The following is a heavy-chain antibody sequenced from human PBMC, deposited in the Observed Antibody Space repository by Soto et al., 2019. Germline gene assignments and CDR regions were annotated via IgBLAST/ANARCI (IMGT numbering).Heavy chain of an antibody. D-gene: IGHD3-22*01. J-gene: IGHJ4*02. CDR3: AREDYDSSGYYLDY. CDR1: GYTFTGYY. V-gene: IGHV1-2*04. Sequence: ASVKVSCKASGYTFTGYYMHWVRQAPGQGLEWMGWINPNSGGTNYAQKFQGWVTMTRDTSISTAYMELSRLRSDDTAVYYCAREDYDSSGYYLDYWGQGTLVTVSS. CDR2: INPNSGGT.